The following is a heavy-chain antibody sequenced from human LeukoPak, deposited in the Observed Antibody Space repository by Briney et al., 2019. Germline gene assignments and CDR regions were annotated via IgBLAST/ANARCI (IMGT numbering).Heavy chain of an antibody. Sequence: GGSLRLSCAASGFTFSSYSMNWVRQAPGKGLEWVSYISSSSSTIYYADSVKGRFTISRDNAKNSLYLQMNSLRAEDTAVYYCARDRWTDSSSWYSKYFQHWGQGTLVTVSS. CDR1: GFTFSSYS. J-gene: IGHJ1*01. CDR2: ISSSSSTI. V-gene: IGHV3-48*04. D-gene: IGHD6-13*01. CDR3: ARDRWTDSSSWYSKYFQH.